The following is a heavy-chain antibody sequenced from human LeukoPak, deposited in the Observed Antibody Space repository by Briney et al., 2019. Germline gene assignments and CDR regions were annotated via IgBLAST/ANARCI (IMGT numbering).Heavy chain of an antibody. V-gene: IGHV3-48*04. Sequence: GGSLRLSCAASGFTFISSGMSWVRQAPGKGLEWVSYISSVGSTIYYADSVKGRFTISRDNAKKSLYLQMNSLRADDTAAYYCVREGPRAYNCFDPWGQGTLVTVSS. CDR3: VREGPRAYNCFDP. CDR1: GFTFISSG. CDR2: ISSVGSTI. J-gene: IGHJ5*02.